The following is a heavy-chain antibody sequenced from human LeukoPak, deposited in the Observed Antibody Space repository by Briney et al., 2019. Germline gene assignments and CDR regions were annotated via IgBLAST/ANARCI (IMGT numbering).Heavy chain of an antibody. CDR1: GYTITGYY. J-gene: IGHJ4*02. CDR3: AVVSAAINS. D-gene: IGHD2-2*02. Sequence: GASVKVSCKASGYTITGYYMHWVRQAPGQGLEWMGWINPNSGGTNYAQKCQGRVTMTRDTSINTAYMELSRLRSDDTAVFFCAVVSAAINSWGQGTLVTVSS. V-gene: IGHV1-2*02. CDR2: INPNSGGT.